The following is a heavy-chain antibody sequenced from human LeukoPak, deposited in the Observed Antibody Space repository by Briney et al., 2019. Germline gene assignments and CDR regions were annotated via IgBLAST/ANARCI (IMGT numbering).Heavy chain of an antibody. CDR3: ARDVWGDRDCFFAY. D-gene: IGHD2-21*02. CDR1: GFTFSSYW. CDR2: INNDGRRT. V-gene: IGHV3-74*01. Sequence: PGGPLRLSCAASGFTFSSYWMHWVRQVPGKGLVWVARINNDGRRTRYAESVKGRFTISRDNAKNTLSLQMNSLRAEDTAVFYCARDVWGDRDCFFAYWGQGTLVTVSS. J-gene: IGHJ4*02.